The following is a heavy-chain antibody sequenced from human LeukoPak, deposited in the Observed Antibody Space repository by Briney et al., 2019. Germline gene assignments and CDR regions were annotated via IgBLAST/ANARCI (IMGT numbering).Heavy chain of an antibody. CDR1: GFTFSGSA. CDR3: TRYSSSDNWFDP. J-gene: IGHJ5*02. CDR2: IRNKANSYAT. V-gene: IGHV3-73*01. D-gene: IGHD6-6*01. Sequence: GGSLRLSCAASGFTFSGSAMHWVRQASGKGLEWVGRIRNKANSYATAYTASVKGRFTISRDDSKNTAYLQMNGLKTEDTAVYYCTRYSSSDNWFDPWGQGTPVTVSS.